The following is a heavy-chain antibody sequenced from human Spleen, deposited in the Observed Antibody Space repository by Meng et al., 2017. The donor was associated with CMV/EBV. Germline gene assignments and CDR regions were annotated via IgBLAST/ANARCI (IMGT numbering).Heavy chain of an antibody. CDR3: AKGDQPPYYYYGMDV. Sequence: GESLKISCAASGFVFSSYGMHWVRQAPGKGLEWVALIWYDGSNKYYADSVKGRFTISRDNSKNTLYLQMNSLRAEDTAVYYCAKGDQPPYYYYGMDVWGQGTTVTVSS. D-gene: IGHD2-2*01. J-gene: IGHJ6*02. CDR2: IWYDGSNK. V-gene: IGHV3-30*02. CDR1: GFVFSSYG.